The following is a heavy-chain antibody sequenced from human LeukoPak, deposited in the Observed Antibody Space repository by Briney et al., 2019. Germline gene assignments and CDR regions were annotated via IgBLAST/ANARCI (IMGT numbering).Heavy chain of an antibody. J-gene: IGHJ6*02. D-gene: IGHD3-22*01. CDR1: GGSISSYY. CDR3: ARSTYYYDSSGYPRGYGMDV. Sequence: SETLSLTCAVSGGSISSYYWSWIRRPPGKGLEWIGYIYYSGSTNYNPSLKSRVTISVDTSKNQFSLKLSSVTAADTAVYYCARSTYYYDSSGYPRGYGMDVWGQGTTVTVSS. CDR2: IYYSGST. V-gene: IGHV4-59*08.